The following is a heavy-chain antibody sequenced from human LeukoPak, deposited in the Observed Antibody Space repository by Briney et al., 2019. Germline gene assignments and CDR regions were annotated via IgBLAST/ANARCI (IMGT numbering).Heavy chain of an antibody. CDR3: AVGTGSGDHAFDI. Sequence: GASVKVSCKTSGYTFTGYYMHWVRQAPGQGLEWMGWINPNSGGTNYAQKFQGRVTMTRDTSISTAYMELSRLRSDDTAVYYCAVGTGSGDHAFDIWGQGTMVTVSS. CDR2: INPNSGGT. D-gene: IGHD3-10*01. V-gene: IGHV1-2*02. CDR1: GYTFTGYY. J-gene: IGHJ3*02.